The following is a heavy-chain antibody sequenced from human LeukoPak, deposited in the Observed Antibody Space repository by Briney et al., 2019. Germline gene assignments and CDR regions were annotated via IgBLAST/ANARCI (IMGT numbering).Heavy chain of an antibody. Sequence: ASVKVSCKASGYTFTSYYMHWVRQAPGQRLEWIGWINAGNGNTKYSQKFQGRVTITRDTSASTAYMELSSLRSEDTAVYYCARGFDWSPYDTNYFDYWGQGTLVTVSS. CDR2: INAGNGNT. CDR3: ARGFDWSPYDTNYFDY. D-gene: IGHD3-9*01. J-gene: IGHJ4*02. CDR1: GYTFTSYY. V-gene: IGHV1-3*01.